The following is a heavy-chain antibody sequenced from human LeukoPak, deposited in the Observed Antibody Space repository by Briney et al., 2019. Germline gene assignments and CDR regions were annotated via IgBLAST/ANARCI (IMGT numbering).Heavy chain of an antibody. D-gene: IGHD3-22*01. J-gene: IGHJ4*02. V-gene: IGHV1-69*04. CDR2: IIPILDIA. CDR3: ARDYDTSEGPFDY. CDR1: GDTFSSYA. Sequence: WASVKVSCKASGDTFSSYAINWVRQAPGQGLEWMGRIIPILDIANYAQKFQGRVTITADKSTSTAYMELSSLRSEDTAVYYCARDYDTSEGPFDYWGQGTLVTVSS.